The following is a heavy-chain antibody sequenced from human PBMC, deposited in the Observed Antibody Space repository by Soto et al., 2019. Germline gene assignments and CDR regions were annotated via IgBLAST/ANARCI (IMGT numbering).Heavy chain of an antibody. J-gene: IGHJ4*02. CDR3: ARGRYGDY. D-gene: IGHD1-1*01. V-gene: IGHV1-18*01. CDR1: GYAFTTYG. Sequence: QVHLVQSGAEVKKPGASVKGSCKGSGYAFTTYGITWVRQAPGQGLEWMGWISAHNGNTNYAQKLHGRVTVTRETYTSTAYIELVSLRSDDTAVYYGARGRYGDYWGQGALVTVSS. CDR2: ISAHNGNT.